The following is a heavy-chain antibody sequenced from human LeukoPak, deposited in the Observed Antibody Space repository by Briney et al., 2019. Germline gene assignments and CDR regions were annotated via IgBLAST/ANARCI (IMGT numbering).Heavy chain of an antibody. J-gene: IGHJ6*03. CDR3: AKDRYGDYEAPFHYYMDA. V-gene: IGHV1-2*02. CDR2: INPNSGVT. Sequence: ASVKVSCKASGYTFSGFYIHWVRQAPGQGLEWMGWINPNSGVTNYAQKLQGRVTITRDTSIDAAYMQLSRLRSDDTAVYYCAKDRYGDYEAPFHYYMDAWGRGTTVTVSS. D-gene: IGHD5-12*01. CDR1: GYTFSGFY.